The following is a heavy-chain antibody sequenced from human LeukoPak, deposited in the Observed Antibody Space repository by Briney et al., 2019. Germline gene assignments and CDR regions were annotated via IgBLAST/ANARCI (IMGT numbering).Heavy chain of an antibody. V-gene: IGHV1-69*06. CDR1: GGTFSSYV. CDR3: ARDPIPVYDILTGYYIRGEDNWFDP. Sequence: ASVKVSCKASGGTFSSYVISWVRQAPGQGLEWMGGIIPIFGTANYAQKFQGRVTITADKSTSTAYMELSSLRSEDTAVYYCARDPIPVYDILTGYYIRGEDNWFDPWGQGTLVTVSS. J-gene: IGHJ5*02. D-gene: IGHD3-9*01. CDR2: IIPIFGTA.